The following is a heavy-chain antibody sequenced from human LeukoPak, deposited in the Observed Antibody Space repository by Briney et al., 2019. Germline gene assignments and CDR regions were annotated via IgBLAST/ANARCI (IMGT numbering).Heavy chain of an antibody. J-gene: IGHJ4*02. CDR3: VRDRSRTTVTRFDS. Sequence: GGSLRLSCVASRFSLSNFWMVWVRQAPGKGLEWVANINEDGSEKNYVDSVKGRFTISRDNAKNSLYLQMNSLRAEDTAVYYCVRDRSRTTVTRFDSWGQGTLVTVSS. CDR2: INEDGSEK. CDR1: RFSLSNFW. V-gene: IGHV3-7*01. D-gene: IGHD4-17*01.